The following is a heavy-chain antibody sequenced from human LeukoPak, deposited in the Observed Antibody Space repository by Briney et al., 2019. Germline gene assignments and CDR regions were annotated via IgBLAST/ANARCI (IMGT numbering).Heavy chain of an antibody. D-gene: IGHD6-19*01. CDR1: GYTFTGYY. CDR3: ARGMGIAVAGLYYFDY. CDR2: INPNSGGT. V-gene: IGHV1-2*04. Sequence: ASVKVSCKASGYTFTGYYMHWVRQAPGQGLEWMGWINPNSGGTNYAQKFQGWVTMTRDTSTSTVYMELSSLRSEDTAVYYCARGMGIAVAGLYYFDYWGQGTLVTVSS. J-gene: IGHJ4*02.